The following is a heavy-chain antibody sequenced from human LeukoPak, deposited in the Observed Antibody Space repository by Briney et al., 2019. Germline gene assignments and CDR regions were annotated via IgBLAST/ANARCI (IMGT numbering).Heavy chain of an antibody. V-gene: IGHV4-30-2*01. CDR3: AGGSHYYDSSGYYLY. CDR2: IYHSGST. J-gene: IGHJ4*02. Sequence: PSQTLSLTCAVSGVSISSGGYSWSWIRQPPGKGLEWIGYIYHSGSTYYNPSLKSRVTISVDRSKNQFSLKLSSVTAADTAVYYCAGGSHYYDSSGYYLYWGRGTLVTVSS. D-gene: IGHD3-22*01. CDR1: GVSISSGGYS.